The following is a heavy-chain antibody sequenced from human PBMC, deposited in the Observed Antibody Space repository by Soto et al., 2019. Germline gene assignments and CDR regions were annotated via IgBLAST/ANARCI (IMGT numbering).Heavy chain of an antibody. CDR2: IIPILGIA. Sequence: QVQLVQSGAEVKKPGSSVKVSCKASGGTFSSYTISWVRQAPGQGLEWMGRIIPILGIANYAQKFQGRVTITADKSTSTAYMELSSLRSEDTAVYYCARDISYGDPNWFDPWGQGTLVTVSS. CDR3: ARDISYGDPNWFDP. CDR1: GGTFSSYT. D-gene: IGHD4-17*01. J-gene: IGHJ5*02. V-gene: IGHV1-69*08.